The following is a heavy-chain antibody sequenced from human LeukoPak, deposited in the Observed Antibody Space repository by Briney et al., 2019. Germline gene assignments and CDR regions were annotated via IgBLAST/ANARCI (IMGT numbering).Heavy chain of an antibody. CDR2: IIPIFGTA. CDR1: GGTFSSYA. Sequence: ASVKVSCKASGGTFSSYAISWVRQAPGQGLEWMGGIIPIFGTANYAQKFQGRVTITADESTSTAYMELSSLRSEDTAVYYCARDRPPFEYSSSSTWYFDLWGRGTLVTVSS. CDR3: ARDRPPFEYSSSSTWYFDL. V-gene: IGHV1-69*13. D-gene: IGHD6-6*01. J-gene: IGHJ2*01.